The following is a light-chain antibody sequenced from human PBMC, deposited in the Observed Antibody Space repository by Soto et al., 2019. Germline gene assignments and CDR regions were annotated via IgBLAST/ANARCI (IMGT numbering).Light chain of an antibody. CDR2: AAS. CDR1: QSIGSN. V-gene: IGKV3-15*01. Sequence: EIVMTQSPATLSVSQGERDTLSCRASQSIGSNLDLYQQKPGQAPRLLIYAASKRSSDFPARFSGSGSGTEFTLTLSGLEADEFAVYYCQQYNNWPPWTFGHGTKVEI. J-gene: IGKJ1*01. CDR3: QQYNNWPPWT.